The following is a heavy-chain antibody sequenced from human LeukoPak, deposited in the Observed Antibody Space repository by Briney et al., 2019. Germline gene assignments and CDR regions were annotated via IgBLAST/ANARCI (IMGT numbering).Heavy chain of an antibody. Sequence: GGSLRLSCAASGFTFSSYAMHWVRQAPGKGLEWVAVISYDGSNKYYADSVKGRFTISRDNSKNTLYLQMNSLRAEDTAVYYCARGDIVGATTSYFDYWGQGTLVTVSS. CDR3: ARGDIVGATTSYFDY. V-gene: IGHV3-30*04. D-gene: IGHD1-26*01. CDR2: ISYDGSNK. CDR1: GFTFSSYA. J-gene: IGHJ4*02.